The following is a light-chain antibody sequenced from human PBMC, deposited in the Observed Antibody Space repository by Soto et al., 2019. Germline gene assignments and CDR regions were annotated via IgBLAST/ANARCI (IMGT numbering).Light chain of an antibody. CDR2: MAS. CDR3: RQYSSHSPWT. Sequence: EIQLTQSPSTLSLSVGDRATITCRARQSVSTWLAWYQQKPVKAPQVLISMASTLESGVPSRFNGSGSGTEFTLTISSLQPDDVATYYCRQYSSHSPWTFGQGTKVDIK. CDR1: QSVSTW. J-gene: IGKJ1*01. V-gene: IGKV1-5*03.